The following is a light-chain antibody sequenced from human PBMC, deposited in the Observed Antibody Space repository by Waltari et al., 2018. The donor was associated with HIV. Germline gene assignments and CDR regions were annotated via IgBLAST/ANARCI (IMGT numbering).Light chain of an antibody. CDR3: CSYAGSRTWV. Sequence: QSALTQPASVSGSPGQSITVSCPGTSSDVGGYNFVSWYQQPPGKAPKLIIFDVFKRPAGVSERFSGSRSGNTASLTVSGLQAEDEADYYCCSYAGSRTWVFGGGTALTVL. CDR1: SSDVGGYNF. V-gene: IGLV2-23*02. CDR2: DVF. J-gene: IGLJ3*02.